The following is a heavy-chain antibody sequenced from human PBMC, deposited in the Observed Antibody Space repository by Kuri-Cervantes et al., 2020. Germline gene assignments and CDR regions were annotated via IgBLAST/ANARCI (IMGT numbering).Heavy chain of an antibody. CDR2: ISSSSSTI. CDR3: ARDGLMTTTAQGVDY. Sequence: GGSLRLSCAASGFTFSSYSMNWVRQAPGKGLEWVSYISSSSSTIYYADSVKGRFTISRDNSKNTLYLQMNSLRAEDTAVYYCARDGLMTTTAQGVDYWGQGTLVTVSS. CDR1: GFTFSSYS. D-gene: IGHD3-16*01. V-gene: IGHV3-48*01. J-gene: IGHJ4*02.